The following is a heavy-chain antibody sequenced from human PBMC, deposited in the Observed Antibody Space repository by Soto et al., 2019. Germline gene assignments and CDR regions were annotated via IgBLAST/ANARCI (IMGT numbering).Heavy chain of an antibody. Sequence: QVQLVESGGGVVQPGRSLRLSCAASGFTFSSYAMHWVRQAPGKGLEWVAVISYDGSNKYYADSVKGRFTISRDNSKNTLYLQMNSLRAEDTAVYYCASDYYDSSGYYSWLDYWGQGTLVTVSS. CDR3: ASDYYDSSGYYSWLDY. CDR1: GFTFSSYA. J-gene: IGHJ4*02. V-gene: IGHV3-30-3*01. CDR2: ISYDGSNK. D-gene: IGHD3-22*01.